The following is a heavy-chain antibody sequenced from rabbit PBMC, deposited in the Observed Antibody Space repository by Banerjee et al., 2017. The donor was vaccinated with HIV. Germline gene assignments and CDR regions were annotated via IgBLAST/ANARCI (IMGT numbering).Heavy chain of an antibody. D-gene: IGHD4-1*01. CDR3: ARAYNTGWGGYFSL. J-gene: IGHJ4*01. CDR1: GFTLSSYW. Sequence: QSLEESGGDLVQPEGSLALTCTASGFTLSSYWMCWVRQAPGKGLEWIACIDTGDISAHFANWVNGRFTVSLDNAQNTVFLQMTSLTVADTATYFCARAYNTGWGGYFSLWGPGTLVTVS. CDR2: IDTGDISA. V-gene: IGHV1S7*01.